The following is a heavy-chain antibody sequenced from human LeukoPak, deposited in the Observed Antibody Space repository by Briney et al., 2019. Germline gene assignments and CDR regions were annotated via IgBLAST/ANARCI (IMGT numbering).Heavy chain of an antibody. CDR2: IGGSNGIT. CDR1: RFTFNSYA. D-gene: IGHD5-12*01. J-gene: IGHJ4*02. Sequence: GGSLRLSCAASRFTFNSYAMSWVRQAPGKGLEWVSVIGGSNGITFYVGSVKGRFTISRDNSKDTLYLQMNSLRAGDTAVYYCARNENSGWGYFDYWGQGTLVTVFS. CDR3: ARNENSGWGYFDY. V-gene: IGHV3-23*01.